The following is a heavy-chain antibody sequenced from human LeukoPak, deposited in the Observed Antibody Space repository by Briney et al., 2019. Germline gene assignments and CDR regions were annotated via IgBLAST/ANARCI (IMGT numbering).Heavy chain of an antibody. CDR2: ISYDGSDK. J-gene: IGHJ4*02. CDR1: GFIFSTYA. V-gene: IGHV3-30*16. Sequence: GGSLRLSCAASGFIFSTYAIHWVRQAPGQGLEWVAFISYDGSDKYYADSVKGRVTISRDSSKNTLYLQMNSLRAQDTAVYYCARDLGDYWGQGTLVTVSS. CDR3: ARDLGDY.